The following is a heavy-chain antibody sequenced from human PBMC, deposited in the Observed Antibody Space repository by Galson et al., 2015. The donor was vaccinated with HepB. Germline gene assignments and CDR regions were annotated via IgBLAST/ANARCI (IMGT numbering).Heavy chain of an antibody. CDR2: ISYDGSNK. D-gene: IGHD3-10*01. V-gene: IGHV3-30*18. CDR1: GFTFSSYG. Sequence: SLRLSCEASGFTFSSYGMHWVRQAPGKGLEWVAVISYDGSNKYYADSVKGRFTISRDNSKNTLYLQMNSLRAEDTAVYYCAKDLPGVTMVRGVITRLYYYYGMDVWGQGTTVTVSS. J-gene: IGHJ6*02. CDR3: AKDLPGVTMVRGVITRLYYYYGMDV.